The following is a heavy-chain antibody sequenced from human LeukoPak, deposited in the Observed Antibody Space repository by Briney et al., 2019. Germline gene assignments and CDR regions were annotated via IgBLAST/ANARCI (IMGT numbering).Heavy chain of an antibody. CDR1: GFTFSSYG. Sequence: GGSLRLSCAASGFTFSSYGMHWVRQAPGKGLEWVAFIRYDGSDKYYADSVKGRFTISRDNSKNTLYLQMNSLRAEDTAVYYCAKVERQLVYWYFDLWGRGTLVTVSS. D-gene: IGHD6-6*01. V-gene: IGHV3-30*02. CDR3: AKVERQLVYWYFDL. J-gene: IGHJ2*01. CDR2: IRYDGSDK.